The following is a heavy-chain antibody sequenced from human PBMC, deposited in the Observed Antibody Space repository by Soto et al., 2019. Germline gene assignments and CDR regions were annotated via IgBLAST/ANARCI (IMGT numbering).Heavy chain of an antibody. CDR1: GYTFIRYG. CDR3: ARGGYYDNVWGKLSHYGLDV. D-gene: IGHD3-16*01. V-gene: IGHV1-18*01. CDR2: ISPYNDQT. Sequence: ASVKVSCKASGYTFIRYGITWVRQAPGQRLEWMGWISPYNDQTIYAQKLQGRVTMTADTSTRTVYMQLRSLKSDDTAVYYCARGGYYDNVWGKLSHYGLDVWGQVTSVTVS. J-gene: IGHJ6*02.